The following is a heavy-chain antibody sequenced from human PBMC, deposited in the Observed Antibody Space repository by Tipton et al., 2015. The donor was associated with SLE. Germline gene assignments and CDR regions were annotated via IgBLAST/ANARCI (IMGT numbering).Heavy chain of an antibody. D-gene: IGHD6-13*01. CDR2: INHSGST. Sequence: TLSLTCAVYGGSFSGYYWCWIRQPPGKGLEWIGEINHSGSTNYNPSLKSRVTISVDTSKNQFSLKLSSVTAADTAVYYCARRGLIAAEAFDIWGQGTMVTVSS. J-gene: IGHJ3*02. CDR3: ARRGLIAAEAFDI. CDR1: GGSFSGYY. V-gene: IGHV4-34*01.